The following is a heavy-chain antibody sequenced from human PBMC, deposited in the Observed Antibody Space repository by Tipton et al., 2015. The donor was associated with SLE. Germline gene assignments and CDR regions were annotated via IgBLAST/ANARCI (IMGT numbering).Heavy chain of an antibody. V-gene: IGHV3-48*04. Sequence: SLRLSCAASGFTFSSYAMSWVRQAPGKGLEWVSAISGSGSTIYYADSVKGRFTISRDNAKNSLYLQMNSLRAEDTAVYYCARDPSDYWGQGTLVTVSS. CDR2: ISGSGSTI. CDR3: ARDPSDY. J-gene: IGHJ4*02. CDR1: GFTFSSYA.